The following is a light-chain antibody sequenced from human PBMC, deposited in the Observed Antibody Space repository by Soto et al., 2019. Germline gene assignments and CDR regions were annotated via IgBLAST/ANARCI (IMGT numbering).Light chain of an antibody. CDR3: QQYGSSSWT. CDR2: GAS. Sequence: EIVLTQSPGTPSLSPGGKATLPSRARQSVSSSYLAWYQQKPGQAPRLLIYGASSRATGIPDRFSGSGSGTDFTLTISRLEPEDFAVYYCQQYGSSSWTFGQGTKVDIK. J-gene: IGKJ1*01. CDR1: QSVSSSY. V-gene: IGKV3-20*01.